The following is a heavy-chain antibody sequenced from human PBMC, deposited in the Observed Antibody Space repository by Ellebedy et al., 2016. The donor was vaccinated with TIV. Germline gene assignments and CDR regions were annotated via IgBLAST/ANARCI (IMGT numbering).Heavy chain of an antibody. Sequence: ASVKVSCXASGYTFTGYYMHWVRQAPGQGLEWMGWINPNTGDTGNAQKFQGRVIMTRDTSKGTAYMELSGLRSEDTAVYYCAREIYGSGSYPLDYWGQGTLVTVSS. CDR3: AREIYGSGSYPLDY. V-gene: IGHV1-2*02. J-gene: IGHJ4*02. D-gene: IGHD3-10*01. CDR1: GYTFTGYY. CDR2: INPNTGDT.